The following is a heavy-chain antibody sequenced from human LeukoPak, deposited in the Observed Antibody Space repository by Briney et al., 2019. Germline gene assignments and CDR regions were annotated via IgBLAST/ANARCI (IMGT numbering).Heavy chain of an antibody. CDR2: INHSGST. D-gene: IGHD6-13*01. J-gene: IGHJ4*02. CDR1: GGSFSGYY. Sequence: SETLSLTCAVYGGSFSGYYWSWIRHPPPKGLEGSGEINHSGSTNYNPSLKIRVTISVYTSKNQFSLKLSYVTAADKAVYYCARGLRYSSSWYSYWGQGTLVTVSS. V-gene: IGHV4-34*01. CDR3: ARGLRYSSSWYSY.